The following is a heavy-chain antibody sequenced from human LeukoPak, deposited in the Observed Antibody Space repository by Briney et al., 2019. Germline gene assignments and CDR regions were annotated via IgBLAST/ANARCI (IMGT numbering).Heavy chain of an antibody. V-gene: IGHV3-33*08. J-gene: IGHJ5*02. Sequence: GGSLRLSCAASGFTFSSYEMNWVRQAPGKGLEWLADIWYDGSNKYYADSVKGRFTITRENSKNTLYLQMNSLRAEDTAVYYCVRVAVAGNLNNWFDPWGQGTLVTVSS. CDR2: IWYDGSNK. D-gene: IGHD6-19*01. CDR1: GFTFSSYE. CDR3: VRVAVAGNLNNWFDP.